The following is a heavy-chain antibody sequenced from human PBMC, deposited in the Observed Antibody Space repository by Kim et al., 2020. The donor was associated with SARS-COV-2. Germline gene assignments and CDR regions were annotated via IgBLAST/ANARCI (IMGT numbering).Heavy chain of an antibody. D-gene: IGHD6-19*01. CDR3: ARDPTRRSSGADY. Sequence: ADSVKDRFPISRDNSKNTLYLQMNSLRAEDTAVYYCARDPTRRSSGADYWGQGTLVTVSS. V-gene: IGHV3-33*01. J-gene: IGHJ4*02.